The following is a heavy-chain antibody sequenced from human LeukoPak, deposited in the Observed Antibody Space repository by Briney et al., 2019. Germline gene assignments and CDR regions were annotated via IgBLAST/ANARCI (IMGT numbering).Heavy chain of an antibody. Sequence: SETLSLTCAVYGGSFSGYYWSWIRQPPGKGLEWIGEINHSGSTNYNPSLKSRVTISVDTSKNQFSLKLSSVTAADTAVYYCASYRPLGYCSSTSCRATMDTAMESWGQGTLVTVSS. D-gene: IGHD2-2*01. J-gene: IGHJ4*02. V-gene: IGHV4-34*01. CDR3: ASYRPLGYCSSTSCRATMDTAMES. CDR1: GGSFSGYY. CDR2: INHSGST.